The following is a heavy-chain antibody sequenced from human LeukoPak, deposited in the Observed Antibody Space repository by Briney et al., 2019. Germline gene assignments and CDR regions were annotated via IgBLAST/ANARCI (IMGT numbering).Heavy chain of an antibody. J-gene: IGHJ4*02. Sequence: SETLSLTCAVYGGSFSGYYWSWIRQPPGKGLEWIGEINHSGSTNYNPSLKSRVTISVDTSKNQFSLKLSSVTAADTAVYCCARESLVYAIHGGFDYWGQGTLVTVSS. CDR2: INHSGST. D-gene: IGHD2-8*01. CDR3: ARESLVYAIHGGFDY. CDR1: GGSFSGYY. V-gene: IGHV4-34*01.